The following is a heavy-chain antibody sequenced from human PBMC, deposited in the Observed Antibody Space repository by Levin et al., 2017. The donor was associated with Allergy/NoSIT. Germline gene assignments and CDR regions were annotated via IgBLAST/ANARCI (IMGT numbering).Heavy chain of an antibody. CDR1: GFTFSTSG. CDR2: INFSGEKT. CDR3: AKDRRGPDSYGYWDY. V-gene: IGHV3-23*01. Sequence: QPGGSLRLSCAASGFTFSTSGMNWVRQAPGKGLEWVSSINFSGEKTYYADSVKGRFTISRDNSKNTLYLQMNSLRAEDTAVYYCAKDRRGPDSYGYWDYWGQGALVTVSS. D-gene: IGHD5-18*01. J-gene: IGHJ4*02.